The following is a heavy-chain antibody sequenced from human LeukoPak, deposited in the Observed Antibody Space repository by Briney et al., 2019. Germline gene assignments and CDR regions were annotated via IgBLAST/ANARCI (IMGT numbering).Heavy chain of an antibody. V-gene: IGHV3-30*02. D-gene: IGHD1-26*01. CDR2: IRYDGSNK. J-gene: IGHJ4*02. CDR3: AKVKGSGGYFDY. CDR1: GFTFSSYG. Sequence: GGSLRLSCAASGFTFSSYGMHWVRQAPGKGLEWVAFIRYDGSNKYYADSVKGRFTISRDNSKNTLYLQLNSLRSEDTAVYYCAKVKGSGGYFDYWGQGTLVTVSS.